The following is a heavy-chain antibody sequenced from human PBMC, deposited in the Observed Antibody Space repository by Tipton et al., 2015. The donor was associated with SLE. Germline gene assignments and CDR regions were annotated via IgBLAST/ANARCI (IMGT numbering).Heavy chain of an antibody. CDR2: IYTSGNT. J-gene: IGHJ6*02. CDR1: GDSINNYF. V-gene: IGHV4-4*07. Sequence: GLVKPSETLSLTCTVSGDSINNYFWTWVRQPAGKGLEWIGQIYTSGNTIYHPSLKSRVTISLDTSKRHFSLNVASVTAADTAVYYCARGRSSTMYGLDIWGQGTAVTVSS. D-gene: IGHD2/OR15-2a*01. CDR3: ARGRSSTMYGLDI.